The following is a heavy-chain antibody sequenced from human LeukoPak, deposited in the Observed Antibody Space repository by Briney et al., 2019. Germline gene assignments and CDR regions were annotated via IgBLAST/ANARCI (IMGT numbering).Heavy chain of an antibody. CDR3: ANLPLAGTRSFDY. CDR1: GFTFDDYG. CDR2: INWNGGST. J-gene: IGHJ4*02. V-gene: IGHV3-20*04. Sequence: GGSLGLSCAASGFTFDDYGMNWVRQAPGKGLEWVSNINWNGGSTYYADSVKGRFTISRDNAKNSLYLQMNSLRAEDTAVYYCANLPLAGTRSFDYWGQGTLVTVSS. D-gene: IGHD6-19*01.